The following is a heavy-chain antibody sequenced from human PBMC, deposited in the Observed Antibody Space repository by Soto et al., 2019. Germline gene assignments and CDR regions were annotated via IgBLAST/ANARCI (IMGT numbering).Heavy chain of an antibody. Sequence: GASVKVSCKASGYTFTGYYMHWVRQAPGQSLEWMGYINTGNGNTKYSQNFQGRVTVTRDTSANTAYMDLSSVTFEDTAVYFCVRGSLGGNSERYFNPWGQGTLVTVSS. CDR3: VRGSLGGNSERYFNP. D-gene: IGHD2-21*01. CDR1: GYTFTGYY. V-gene: IGHV1-3*04. J-gene: IGHJ5*02. CDR2: INTGNGNT.